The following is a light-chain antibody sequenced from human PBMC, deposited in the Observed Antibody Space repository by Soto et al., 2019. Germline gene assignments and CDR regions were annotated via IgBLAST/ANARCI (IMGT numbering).Light chain of an antibody. J-gene: IGKJ1*01. CDR2: DAS. V-gene: IGKV1-5*01. CDR1: QSIARW. Sequence: DIQMTQSPSTLSASVGDRVTITCRASQSIARWVAWYQQKPGKAPKLLIYDASSLESGVPSRFSGSGSGTEFTLTIISLQPDYFATYYCQQYNSYWTFGQGTKVEIK. CDR3: QQYNSYWT.